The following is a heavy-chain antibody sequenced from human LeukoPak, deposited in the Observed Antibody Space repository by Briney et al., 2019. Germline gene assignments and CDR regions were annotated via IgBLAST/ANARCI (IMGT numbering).Heavy chain of an antibody. D-gene: IGHD3-3*01. J-gene: IGHJ6*02. CDR3: ARSPYYDFWSGYLAYYYYGMDV. CDR2: IKQDGSEK. CDR1: GFTFSSYW. V-gene: IGHV3-7*01. Sequence: GGSLRLSCAASGFTFSSYWMSWVRQAPGKGLEWVANIKQDGSEKYYVDSVKGRFTISRDNAKNSLYLQMNSLRAEDTAVYYCARSPYYDFWSGYLAYYYYGMDVWGQGTTVTVYS.